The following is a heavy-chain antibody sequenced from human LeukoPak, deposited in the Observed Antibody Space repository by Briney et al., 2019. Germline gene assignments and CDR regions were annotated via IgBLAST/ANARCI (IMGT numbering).Heavy chain of an antibody. Sequence: PGGSLRLSCAASGFTFDDYAMHWVRQAPGKGLEWVSGITWKSGSIGCADSVKGRFTISRDNAKDSLYLQMNSLRAEDTALYYCAKEGSNGGHYFDYWGQGTLVTVSS. J-gene: IGHJ4*02. CDR1: GFTFDDYA. V-gene: IGHV3-9*01. CDR2: ITWKSGSI. D-gene: IGHD2-8*01. CDR3: AKEGSNGGHYFDY.